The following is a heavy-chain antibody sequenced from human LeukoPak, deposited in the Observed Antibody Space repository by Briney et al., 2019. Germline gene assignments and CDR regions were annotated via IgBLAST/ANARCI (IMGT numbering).Heavy chain of an antibody. Sequence: GASVKVSCKASGYTFTSYGISWVRQAPGQGLEWMGWISAYNGNTNYAQKLQGRVTMTTDTSTSTAYMELRSLRSDDTAVYYCAREVDIVVVPAAISSGRFDPWGQGTLVTVSS. CDR1: GYTFTSYG. V-gene: IGHV1-18*01. J-gene: IGHJ5*02. CDR2: ISAYNGNT. CDR3: AREVDIVVVPAAISSGRFDP. D-gene: IGHD2-2*02.